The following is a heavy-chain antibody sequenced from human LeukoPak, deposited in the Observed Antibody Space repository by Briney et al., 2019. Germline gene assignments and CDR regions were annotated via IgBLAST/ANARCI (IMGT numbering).Heavy chain of an antibody. J-gene: IGHJ4*02. CDR1: GGSISRSTYS. CDR2: IYYSGST. V-gene: IGHV4-39*01. D-gene: IGHD5-24*01. Sequence: SETLSLTCTVFGGSISRSTYSWGWIRQPPGKGLEWIGNIYYSGSTDYNPSLKSRVLIFVDTSKNQFSLKLRSVTAADTAVYYCARLGNGYNRYYFEYWGQGTLVTVSS. CDR3: ARLGNGYNRYYFEY.